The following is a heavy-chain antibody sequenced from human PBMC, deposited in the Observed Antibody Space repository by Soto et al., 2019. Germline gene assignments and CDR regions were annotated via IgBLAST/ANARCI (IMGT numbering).Heavy chain of an antibody. D-gene: IGHD3-22*01. Sequence: QVQLVESGGGVVQPGRSLRLSCAASGFTFSSYAMHWVRQAPGKGLEWVALISYDGSNKYYADSVKGRFTISRDNSKKTVYLQMNSLRAEDTAVYYCARGRGIYYDSSGYHYWGQGTLVTVSS. CDR1: GFTFSSYA. CDR3: ARGRGIYYDSSGYHY. V-gene: IGHV3-30-3*01. CDR2: ISYDGSNK. J-gene: IGHJ4*02.